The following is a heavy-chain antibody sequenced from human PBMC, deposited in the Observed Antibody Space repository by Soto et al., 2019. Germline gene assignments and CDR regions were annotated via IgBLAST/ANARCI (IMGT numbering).Heavy chain of an antibody. V-gene: IGHV3-23*01. CDR1: GFTFSSYA. CDR3: AKNFIPLSPDLYFDS. CDR2: ISGSGGRT. Sequence: LRLSCAASGFTFSSYAMSWVRQAPGKGLEWVSGISGSGGRTYYADSVKGRFTISRDNYKNTLHLQMDSLRAEDTAVYYCAKNFIPLSPDLYFDSWGQGTLVTVSS. J-gene: IGHJ4*02. D-gene: IGHD3-16*01.